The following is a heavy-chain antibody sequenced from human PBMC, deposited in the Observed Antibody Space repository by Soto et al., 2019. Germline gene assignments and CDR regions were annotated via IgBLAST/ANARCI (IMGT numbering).Heavy chain of an antibody. V-gene: IGHV3-74*03. J-gene: IGHJ6*02. CDR2: XXXXXXXX. D-gene: IGHD6-13*01. Sequence: EVQLVESGGGLVQPGGSLRLSCAASGFTFSNYWMYWVRQAPGKGLVXXSXXXXXXXXXTXXDSXKGRXTISRDXXXXXXXXXXXXXXXXXXXXXXXXXGGLQHALDVWGQGSTVTVSS. CDR3: XXGGLQHALDV. CDR1: GFTFSNYW.